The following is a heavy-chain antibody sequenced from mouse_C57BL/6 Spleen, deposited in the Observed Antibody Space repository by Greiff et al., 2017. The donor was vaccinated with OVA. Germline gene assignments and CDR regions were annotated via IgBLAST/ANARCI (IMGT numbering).Heavy chain of an antibody. D-gene: IGHD1-1*01. Sequence: QVQLKQPGAELVMPGASVKLSCKASGYTFTSYWMHWVKQRPGQGLEWIGEIDPSDSYTNYNQKFKGKSTLTVDKSSSTAYMQLSSLTSEDSAVYYCARSDYGSSRVDYWGQGTTLTVSS. CDR3: ARSDYGSSRVDY. CDR2: IDPSDSYT. J-gene: IGHJ2*01. CDR1: GYTFTSYW. V-gene: IGHV1-69*01.